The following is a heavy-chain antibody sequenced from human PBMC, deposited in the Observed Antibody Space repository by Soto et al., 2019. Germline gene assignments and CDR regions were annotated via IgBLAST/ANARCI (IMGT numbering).Heavy chain of an antibody. V-gene: IGHV2-5*02. CDR2: IYWDDDK. J-gene: IGHJ4*02. Sequence: QITLMESGPTRVRPTQTLTLTCTFSGFSLSTSGVGVGWLRQPPGKALEWLALIYWDDDKRYSPSLQNRLTITKDTSRNLVVLTMTNMDRVDTANYYCAHRFYPYGSGWDRGMFDSWGQGALVAVSS. CDR3: AHRFYPYGSGWDRGMFDS. D-gene: IGHD6-19*01. CDR1: GFSLSTSGVG.